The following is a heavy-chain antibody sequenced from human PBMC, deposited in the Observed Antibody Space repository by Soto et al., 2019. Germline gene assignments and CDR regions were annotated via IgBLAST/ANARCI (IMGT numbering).Heavy chain of an antibody. Sequence: EVQLVESGGGLVKPGGSLRLSCAASGFTFSNAWMSWVRQAPGKGLEWVGRIKSKTDGGTTDYAAPVKGRFTISRDDSKNTLYLQMNSLKTEDTAVYYCTTERDSYGLQNFDYWGQGTLVTVSS. CDR1: GFTFSNAW. V-gene: IGHV3-15*01. J-gene: IGHJ4*02. D-gene: IGHD5-18*01. CDR3: TTERDSYGLQNFDY. CDR2: IKSKTDGGTT.